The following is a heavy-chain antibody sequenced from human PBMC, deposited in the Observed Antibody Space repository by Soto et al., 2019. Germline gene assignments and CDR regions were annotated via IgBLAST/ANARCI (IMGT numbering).Heavy chain of an antibody. J-gene: IGHJ5*02. V-gene: IGHV1-18*01. D-gene: IGHD2-2*01. CDR2: INPDAGAT. Sequence: RASVKVSCKASGYTFTSYGISWVRQAPGQGLEWMGLINPDAGATNYAQRFQGRLRLTRDTSTSTVYMELRSLRFDDTAVYFCARGDIVLVPASEGNWFDPWGQGTLVTV. CDR1: GYTFTSYG. CDR3: ARGDIVLVPASEGNWFDP.